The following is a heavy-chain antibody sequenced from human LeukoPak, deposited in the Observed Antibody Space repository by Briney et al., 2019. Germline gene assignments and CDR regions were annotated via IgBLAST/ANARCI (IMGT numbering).Heavy chain of an antibody. Sequence: GGSLRLSCAASGFTVSSNYMSWVRQAPGKGLEWVSVIYSGGSTYYADSVKGGFTISRDNSKNTLYLQMNSLRAEDTAVYYCARDTRSHYYYGMDVWGQGTTVTVSS. J-gene: IGHJ6*02. D-gene: IGHD6-19*01. CDR3: ARDTRSHYYYGMDV. CDR1: GFTVSSNY. V-gene: IGHV3-53*01. CDR2: IYSGGST.